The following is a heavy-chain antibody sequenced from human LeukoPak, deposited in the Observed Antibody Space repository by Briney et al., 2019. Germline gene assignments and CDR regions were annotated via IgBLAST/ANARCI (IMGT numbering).Heavy chain of an antibody. CDR2: IRYDGGDK. Sequence: GGSLRLSCAASGFTFSSYGMHWVRQAPGKGLEWVAFIRYDGGDKYYADSVKGRFTISRDNSRNTLYLQMNSLRAEDTAVYYCAKDIANDGGNSIDYWGQGTLATVSS. D-gene: IGHD4-23*01. V-gene: IGHV3-30*02. J-gene: IGHJ4*02. CDR1: GFTFSSYG. CDR3: AKDIANDGGNSIDY.